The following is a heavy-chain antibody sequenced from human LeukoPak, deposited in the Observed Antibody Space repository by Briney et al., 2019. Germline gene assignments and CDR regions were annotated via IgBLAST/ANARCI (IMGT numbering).Heavy chain of an antibody. V-gene: IGHV3-23*01. Sequence: GGSLRLSCAVSGITLSNYGMTWVRQAPGKGLEWVAGLSGSGGSTNYADSVKGRFTISRDNAKNTLYLQMNSLRAGDTAVYFCAKRDVVIRVILVGFHKEAYYFDSWGQGVLVTVSS. CDR1: GITLSNYG. CDR2: LSGSGGST. J-gene: IGHJ4*02. D-gene: IGHD3-22*01. CDR3: AKRDVVIRVILVGFHKEAYYFDS.